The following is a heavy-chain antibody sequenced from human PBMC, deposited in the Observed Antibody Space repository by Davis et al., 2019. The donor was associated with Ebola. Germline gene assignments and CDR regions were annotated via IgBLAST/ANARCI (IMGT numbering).Heavy chain of an antibody. CDR2: IIPIFGTA. V-gene: IGHV1-8*01. D-gene: IGHD6-19*01. CDR1: GYTFTSYD. Sequence: ASVKVSCKASGYTFTSYDINWVRQATGQGLEWMGGIIPIFGTANYAQKFQGRVTMTRNTSISTAYMELRSLRSDDTAVYYCARDLEVAVAGTGGYWGQGTLVTVSS. J-gene: IGHJ4*02. CDR3: ARDLEVAVAGTGGY.